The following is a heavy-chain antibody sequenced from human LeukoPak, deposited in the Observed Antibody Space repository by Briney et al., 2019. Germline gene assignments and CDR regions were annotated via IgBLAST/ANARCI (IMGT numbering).Heavy chain of an antibody. CDR3: ARALGGQAVAGTSNWFDP. D-gene: IGHD6-19*01. Sequence: SQTLSLTCTVSGGSISSYYWSWIRQPAGKGLEWIGRIYTSGSTNYNPSLKSRVTMSVDTSKNQFSLKLSSVTAADTAVYYCARALGGQAVAGTSNWFDPWGQGTLVTVSS. CDR2: IYTSGST. CDR1: GGSISSYY. J-gene: IGHJ5*02. V-gene: IGHV4-4*07.